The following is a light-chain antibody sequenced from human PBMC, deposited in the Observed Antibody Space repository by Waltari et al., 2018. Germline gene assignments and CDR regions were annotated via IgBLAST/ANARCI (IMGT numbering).Light chain of an antibody. J-gene: IGLJ2*01. CDR1: SSDVGGYNY. V-gene: IGLV2-14*01. Sequence: QSALTQPASVSGSPGQSITISCTGSSSDVGGYNYVSWYHQHPDKAPQLMIFEVTNRPSGVSNRFSGSKSGNTASLTISGLQPDDEAHYYCSSYRTGDTLVFGGGTKVTVL. CDR2: EVT. CDR3: SSYRTGDTLV.